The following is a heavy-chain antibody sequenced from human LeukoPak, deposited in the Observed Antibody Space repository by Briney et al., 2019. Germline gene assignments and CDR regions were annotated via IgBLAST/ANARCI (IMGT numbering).Heavy chain of an antibody. CDR3: ARGEPTNYDFWSGYPGKYCFDY. D-gene: IGHD3-3*01. CDR1: GGSFSGYY. J-gene: IGHJ4*02. Sequence: PSETLSLTCAVYGGSFSGYYWSWIRQPPGKGLEWIGEINHSGSTNYNPSLKSRVTISVDTSKNQFSLKLSSVTAADTAVYYCARGEPTNYDFWSGYPGKYCFDYWGQGTLVTVSS. CDR2: INHSGST. V-gene: IGHV4-34*01.